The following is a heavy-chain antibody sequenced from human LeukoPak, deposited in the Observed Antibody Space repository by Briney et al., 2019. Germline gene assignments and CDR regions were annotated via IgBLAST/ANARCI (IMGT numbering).Heavy chain of an antibody. CDR1: GYTFTSYY. CDR2: INPSGGST. D-gene: IGHD3-22*01. CDR3: ARDRPLGSGYYVFDY. V-gene: IGHV1-46*01. J-gene: IGHJ4*02. Sequence: ASVKVSCKASGYTFTSYYMHWVRQAPGQGLEWMGIINPSGGSTSYAQKFQGRVTMTRDTSTSTVYMELSGLRSEDTAVYYCARDRPLGSGYYVFDYWGQGTLVTVSS.